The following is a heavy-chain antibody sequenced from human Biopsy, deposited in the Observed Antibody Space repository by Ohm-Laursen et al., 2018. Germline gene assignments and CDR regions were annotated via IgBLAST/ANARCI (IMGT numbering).Heavy chain of an antibody. CDR3: ARDSGILNYGNFKYYHYYGMDV. CDR2: IYYSVVT. V-gene: IGHV4-59*02. J-gene: IGHJ6*02. D-gene: IGHD4-11*01. CDR1: GDSVTKYY. Sequence: SETLSPTCIVSGDSVTKYYWSWIRQPPGKGLEWIGHIYYSVVTNYNPSLQSRVSISVDTPRNQVSLTLSSVTAADTAVYYCARDSGILNYGNFKYYHYYGMDVWGQGTKVTVSS.